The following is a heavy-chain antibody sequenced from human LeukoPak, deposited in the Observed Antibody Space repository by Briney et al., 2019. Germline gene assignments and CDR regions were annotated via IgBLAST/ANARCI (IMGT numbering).Heavy chain of an antibody. CDR1: GFTFSSYA. CDR2: ISGSGGST. V-gene: IGHV3-23*01. Sequence: SGGSLRLSCAASGFTFSSYAMSWVRQAPGKGLEWVSAISGSGGSTYYADSVKGRFTISRDNSKNTLYLQMNSLRAEDTAVYYCAKAATTVTTSYWYFDLWGRGTLVAVSS. J-gene: IGHJ2*01. CDR3: AKAATTVTTSYWYFDL. D-gene: IGHD4-17*01.